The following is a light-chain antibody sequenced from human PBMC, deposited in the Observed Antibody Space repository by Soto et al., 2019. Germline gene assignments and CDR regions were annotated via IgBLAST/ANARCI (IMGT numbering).Light chain of an antibody. J-gene: IGKJ2*01. CDR1: QGISSD. CDR2: GAS. Sequence: EIVMTQSPTTLSVPPGERATLSCRASQGISSDVAWYQQKPGQAPRLLIYGASTTATGIPARFSGSGSGTEFTLTISSLQSEDFAVYNCQQYNKWPRTFGQGTKVDIK. V-gene: IGKV3-15*01. CDR3: QQYNKWPRT.